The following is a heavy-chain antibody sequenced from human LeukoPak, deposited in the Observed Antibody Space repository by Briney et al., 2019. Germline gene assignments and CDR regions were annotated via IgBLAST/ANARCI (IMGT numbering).Heavy chain of an antibody. CDR1: GGSFSGYY. Sequence: SETLSLTCAVYGGSFSGYYWSWIRQPPGKGLEWIGEVNHSGSINYNSSLKSRVTISVDTSKNQFSLKLSSVTAADTAVYYCVYVETTTVIYFHYWGQGTLVTVSS. CDR2: VNHSGSI. V-gene: IGHV4-34*01. CDR3: VYVETTTVIYFHY. J-gene: IGHJ4*02. D-gene: IGHD4-17*01.